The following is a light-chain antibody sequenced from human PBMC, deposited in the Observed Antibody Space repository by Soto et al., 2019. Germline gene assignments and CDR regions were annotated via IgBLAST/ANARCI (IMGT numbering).Light chain of an antibody. Sequence: DIQMTQSPSALSASVGDRVTITCRASQSINSWLAWYQQKPGKAPKLLIYKASSLESGVPSRFSGSGSGTEFTLTISSLQPDDLGTYYCQQYKSYSALTFGGGTKVEIK. CDR1: QSINSW. V-gene: IGKV1-5*03. CDR2: KAS. CDR3: QQYKSYSALT. J-gene: IGKJ4*01.